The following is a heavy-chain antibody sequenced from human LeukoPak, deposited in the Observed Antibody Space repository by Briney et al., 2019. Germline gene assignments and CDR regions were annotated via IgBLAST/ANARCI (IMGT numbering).Heavy chain of an antibody. CDR1: GGSISSYY. D-gene: IGHD6-13*01. CDR2: IYCSGST. Sequence: PSETLSLTCTVSGGSISSYYWSWIRQPPGKGLEWIGYIYCSGSTNYNPSLKSRVTISVDTSKNQFSLKLSSVTAADTAVYYCARRGAAAGTSFDYWGQGTLVTVSS. CDR3: ARRGAAAGTSFDY. J-gene: IGHJ4*02. V-gene: IGHV4-59*08.